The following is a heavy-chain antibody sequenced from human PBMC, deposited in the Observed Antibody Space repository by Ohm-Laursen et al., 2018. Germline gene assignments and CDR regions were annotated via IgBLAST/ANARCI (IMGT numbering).Heavy chain of an antibody. V-gene: IGHV3-53*01. D-gene: IGHD3-16*01. J-gene: IGHJ4*02. CDR1: GFTFSSYG. CDR3: ARDVPGIVASRGGG. CDR2: IYSGGDM. Sequence: SLRLSCAATGFTFSSYGMSWVRQAPGKGLEWVSLIYSGGDMFYADSVKGRFTISRDKSKNTLYLQMNSLRVEDTAMYFCARDVPGIVASRGGGWGQGTLVTVSS.